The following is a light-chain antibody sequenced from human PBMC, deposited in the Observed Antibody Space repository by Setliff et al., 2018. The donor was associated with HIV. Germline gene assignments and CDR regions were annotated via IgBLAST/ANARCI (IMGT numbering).Light chain of an antibody. CDR2: DVS. J-gene: IGLJ1*01. V-gene: IGLV2-14*03. CDR3: CSYAGSYTHV. CDR1: SSDIGSYNY. Sequence: SALTQPASVSGSPGQSITISCSGTSSDIGSYNYVSWYQQHPGKAPKLMIYDVSQRPSRDSSRFSGSKSGDTASLTISGLQAEDEAEYYCCSYAGSYTHVFGTGTKVTVL.